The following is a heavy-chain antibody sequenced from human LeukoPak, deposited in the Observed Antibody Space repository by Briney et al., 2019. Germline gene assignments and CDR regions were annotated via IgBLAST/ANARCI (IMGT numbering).Heavy chain of an antibody. D-gene: IGHD3-10*01. CDR2: INHSGST. J-gene: IGHJ4*02. V-gene: IGHV4-34*01. CDR1: GGSFSGYY. CDR3: ARGRRRKQYYYGSGSYYSDY. Sequence: AETEALTCAVYGGSFSGYYWSWIRQPPGKGLEWIGEINHSGSTNYNPSLKSRVTISVDTSKNQFSLPLRSVTAADTAVYYCARGRRRKQYYYGSGSYYSDYWGQGTLVT.